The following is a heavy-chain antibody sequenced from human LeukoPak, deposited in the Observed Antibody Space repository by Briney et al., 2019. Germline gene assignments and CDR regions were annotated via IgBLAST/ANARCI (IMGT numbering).Heavy chain of an antibody. D-gene: IGHD4-23*01. CDR2: IWYDGSNK. CDR1: GFTFSSYG. V-gene: IGHV3-33*01. CDR3: AREVGTTVVTSDAFDI. Sequence: GGSLRLSCAASGFTFSSYGMHWVRQAPGKGLEWVAVIWYDGSNKYYADSVKGRFTISRDNSKNTLYLQVNSLRAEDTAVYYCAREVGTTVVTSDAFDIWGQGTMVTVSS. J-gene: IGHJ3*02.